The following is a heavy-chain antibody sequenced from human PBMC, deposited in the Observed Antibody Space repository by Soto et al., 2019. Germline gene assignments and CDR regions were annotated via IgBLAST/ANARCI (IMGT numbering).Heavy chain of an antibody. CDR1: GFTFSTYG. V-gene: IGHV3-33*01. Sequence: QVQLVESGGGVVQPGKSLRLSCAASGFTFSTYGMHWVRQAPGKGLEWVAVIWYDGSNKYYADSVEGRFTVSRDNSNNTVSLQMNSLRAEDTALYYCARDRRENTAMVEPFDLWGLGTLVTVSS. CDR3: ARDRRENTAMVEPFDL. D-gene: IGHD5-18*01. CDR2: IWYDGSNK. J-gene: IGHJ5*02.